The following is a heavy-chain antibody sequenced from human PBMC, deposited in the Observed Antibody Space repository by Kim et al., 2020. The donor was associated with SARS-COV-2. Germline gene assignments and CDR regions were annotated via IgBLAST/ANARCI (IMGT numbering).Heavy chain of an antibody. V-gene: IGHV4-39*01. Sequence: SETLSLTCTVSGGSISSSSYYWGWIRQPPGKGLEWIGSIYYSGSTYYNPSLKSRVTISVDTSKNQFSLKLSSVTAADTAVYYCARHDVTNWFDPWGQGTLVTVSS. CDR3: ARHDVTNWFDP. D-gene: IGHD2-21*02. CDR1: GGSISSSSYY. J-gene: IGHJ5*02. CDR2: IYYSGST.